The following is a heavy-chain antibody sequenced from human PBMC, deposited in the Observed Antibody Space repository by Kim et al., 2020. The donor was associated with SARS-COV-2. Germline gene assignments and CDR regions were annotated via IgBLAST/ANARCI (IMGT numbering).Heavy chain of an antibody. Sequence: GGSLRLSCAASGFTFSSYAMSWVRQAPGKGLEWVSAISVSGGSTYYADSVKGRLTISRDNSKNTLYLQMNSLRAEDTAVYYCAKALNPHGSGSYYSWGVTRPLYYYYYYGMDVWGQGTTVTVSS. CDR3: AKALNPHGSGSYYSWGVTRPLYYYYYYGMDV. CDR2: ISVSGGST. J-gene: IGHJ6*02. V-gene: IGHV3-23*01. CDR1: GFTFSSYA. D-gene: IGHD3-10*01.